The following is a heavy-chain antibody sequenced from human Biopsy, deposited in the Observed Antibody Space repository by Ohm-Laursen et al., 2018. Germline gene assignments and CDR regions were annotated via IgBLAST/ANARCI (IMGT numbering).Heavy chain of an antibody. Sequence: GTLSLTCTVSGGSISGHFWSWVRQPAGKGLEWIGRIYSNGNTNYNPSLKSRVSMSVDTSKNHFSLNLTSVTAADTAVYYCARDEGLLRAFDIWGQGTLGTVFS. J-gene: IGHJ3*02. V-gene: IGHV4-4*07. CDR1: GGSISGHF. CDR2: IYSNGNT. CDR3: ARDEGLLRAFDI. D-gene: IGHD1-26*01.